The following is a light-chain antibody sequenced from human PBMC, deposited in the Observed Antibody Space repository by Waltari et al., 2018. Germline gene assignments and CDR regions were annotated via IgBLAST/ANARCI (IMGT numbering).Light chain of an antibody. J-gene: IGKJ4*01. CDR2: GAS. CDR1: QSVSSSY. CDR3: QQYGSSPLT. V-gene: IGKV3-20*01. Sequence: EIVLTQSPGTLSLSPGERATLSCRASQSVSSSYLAWYQQKPGQAPRLLIYGASRRATGIPDRSSGSGSGTDFTLTISRLEPEDFAVYYCQQYGSSPLTFGGGTKVEIK.